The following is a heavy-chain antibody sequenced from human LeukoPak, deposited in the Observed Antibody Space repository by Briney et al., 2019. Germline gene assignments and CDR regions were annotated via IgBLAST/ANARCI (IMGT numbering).Heavy chain of an antibody. CDR3: ARQGGGYSSGWYGD. CDR1: GFTFSSYS. J-gene: IGHJ4*02. Sequence: GGSLRLSCAASGFTFSSYSMNWVRQAQGKGLEWVSSISSSSSYIYYADSVKGRFTISRDNAKNSLYLQMNSLRAEDTAVYYCARQGGGYSSGWYGDWGQGTLVTVSS. D-gene: IGHD6-19*01. CDR2: ISSSSSYI. V-gene: IGHV3-21*01.